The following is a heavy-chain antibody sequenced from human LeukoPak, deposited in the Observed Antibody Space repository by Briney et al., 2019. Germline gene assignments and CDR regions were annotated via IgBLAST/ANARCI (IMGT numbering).Heavy chain of an antibody. Sequence: GVSLRLSCAASGFTFSPSGMSCVRQAPGKGLEWVSAISYRSRGTYYSDSVKGRFTISRDYSKNTLYLQVHTLRGDDTAVYFCTNEGHSDSSYSPYYFDNWGQGTLVTVSS. V-gene: IGHV3-23*01. CDR2: ISYRSRGT. D-gene: IGHD3-22*01. CDR1: GFTFSPSG. J-gene: IGHJ4*02. CDR3: TNEGHSDSSYSPYYFDN.